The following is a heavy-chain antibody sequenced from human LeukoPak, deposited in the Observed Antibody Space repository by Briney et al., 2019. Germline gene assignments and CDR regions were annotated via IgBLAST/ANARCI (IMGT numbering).Heavy chain of an antibody. CDR2: IDWDDDK. J-gene: IGHJ3*02. Sequence: TLSLTCTVSGGSISSYYWSWIRQPPGKALEWLARIDWDDDKYYSTSLRTRLTISKDTSKNQVVLTMTNMDPVDTATYYCARVVKDDSGYRDALDIWGQGTMVTVSS. D-gene: IGHD3-22*01. CDR1: GGSISSYY. V-gene: IGHV2-70*11. CDR3: ARVVKDDSGYRDALDI.